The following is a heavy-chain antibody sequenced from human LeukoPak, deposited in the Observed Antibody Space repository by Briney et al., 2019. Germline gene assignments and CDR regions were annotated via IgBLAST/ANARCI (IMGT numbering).Heavy chain of an antibody. D-gene: IGHD2-2*01. V-gene: IGHV1-2*02. CDR3: ARALGYCSSTSCYGYYYYGMDV. CDR1: GYTFTGYY. CDR2: INPNSGGT. J-gene: IGHJ6*02. Sequence: GASVKVSCKASGYTFTGYYMHWVRQAPGQGLEWMGWINPNSGGTNYAQKFQGRVTMTRDTSISTAYMELSRLRSDDTAVYYCARALGYCSSTSCYGYYYYGMDVWGQGTTVTVSS.